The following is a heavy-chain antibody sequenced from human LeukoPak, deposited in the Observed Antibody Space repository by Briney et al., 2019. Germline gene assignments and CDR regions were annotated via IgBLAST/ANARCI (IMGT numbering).Heavy chain of an antibody. Sequence: PSETLSLTCTVSGDSISRSTYYWGWIRQPPGKGLEWIGSVYYSGNTYYNPSLKSRVTISVETSKNEFSLKLTSVTAADTAVYYRMRPGIAARPGDWFDPWGQGTLVTVSS. CDR1: GDSISRSTYY. V-gene: IGHV4-39*01. CDR2: VYYSGNT. D-gene: IGHD6-6*01. J-gene: IGHJ5*02. CDR3: MRPGIAARPGDWFDP.